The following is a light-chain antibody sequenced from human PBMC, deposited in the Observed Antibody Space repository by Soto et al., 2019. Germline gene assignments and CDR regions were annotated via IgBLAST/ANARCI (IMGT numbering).Light chain of an antibody. Sequence: QSALTQPPSASGSPGQSVTISCAGTYSDIGDYNYVSWYQQHPDKAPKLIIYEVTKRPSGVPDRFSGSKSGYTASLTVSDLQPEDEAVYYCSSYSGSNSHVIFGGGTKLTVL. V-gene: IGLV2-8*01. J-gene: IGLJ2*01. CDR2: EVT. CDR3: SSYSGSNSHVI. CDR1: YSDIGDYNY.